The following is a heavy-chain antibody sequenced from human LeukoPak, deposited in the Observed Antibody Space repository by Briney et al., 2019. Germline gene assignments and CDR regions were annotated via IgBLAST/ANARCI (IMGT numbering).Heavy chain of an antibody. J-gene: IGHJ4*02. V-gene: IGHV4-30-4*08. Sequence: SETLSLTCTVSGGSISSGDYYWSWIRQPPGKGLEWIGYIYYSGSTYDNPSLKSRVTISVDTSKNQFSLKLSSVTAADTAVYYCARGWQIFGVVIRQFDYWGQGTLVTVSS. D-gene: IGHD3-3*01. CDR1: GGSISSGDYY. CDR2: IYYSGST. CDR3: ARGWQIFGVVIRQFDY.